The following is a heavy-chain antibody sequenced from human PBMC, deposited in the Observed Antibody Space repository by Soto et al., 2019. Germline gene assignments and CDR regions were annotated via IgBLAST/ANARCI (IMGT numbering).Heavy chain of an antibody. CDR1: GGTFSSYA. D-gene: IGHD3-22*01. V-gene: IGHV1-69*06. J-gene: IGHJ6*02. CDR2: IIPIFGTA. Sequence: SVKVSCKASGGTFSSYAISWVRQAPGQGLEWMGGIIPIFGTANYAQKFQGRVTITADKSTSTAYMELSSLRSEDTAVYYCASGPDSSMSYYYYGMDVWGQGTTVTVSS. CDR3: ASGPDSSMSYYYYGMDV.